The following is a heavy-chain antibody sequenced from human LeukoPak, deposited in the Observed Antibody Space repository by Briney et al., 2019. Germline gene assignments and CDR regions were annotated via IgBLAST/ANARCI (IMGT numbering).Heavy chain of an antibody. D-gene: IGHD2-21*02. Sequence: SETLSLTCTVSGGSISSSGQYWGWIRQSPVKGLEWIGSIYYSGSTYYNPSLKSRVTISVDTSKNQFSLELRSVTAADTAISYCARNMTAISRLDVFDIWGPGTMVTVS. CDR1: GGSISSSGQY. J-gene: IGHJ3*02. V-gene: IGHV4-39*01. CDR3: ARNMTAISRLDVFDI. CDR2: IYYSGST.